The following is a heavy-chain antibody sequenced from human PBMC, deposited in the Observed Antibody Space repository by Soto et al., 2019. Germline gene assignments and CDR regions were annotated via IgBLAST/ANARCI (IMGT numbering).Heavy chain of an antibody. D-gene: IGHD2-15*01. Sequence: PGGSLRLSCAASGFTFSSYWMHWVRQAPSKGLDWVTFISHHGSNKYYSDSVKGRFSISRDNSKNTVYLQMDSLRPEDTAVYYCAKAAGYCSGGGCYFFDYWGQGILVTVSS. CDR2: ISHHGSNK. J-gene: IGHJ4*02. CDR3: AKAAGYCSGGGCYFFDY. V-gene: IGHV3-30*18. CDR1: GFTFSSYW.